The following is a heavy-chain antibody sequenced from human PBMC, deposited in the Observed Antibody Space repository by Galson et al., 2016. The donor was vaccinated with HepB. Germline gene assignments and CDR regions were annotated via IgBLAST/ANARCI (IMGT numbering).Heavy chain of an antibody. Sequence: SLRLSCAASGFTFSTFGMHWVRQAPGKGLEWVAIISYDGSDKYYAESVRGRFTISRDNSNNTLYLQMSSLRAEDTALYYCAKDPRYSVYYGDDWGQGTLVTVSS. CDR3: AKDPRYSVYYGDD. CDR2: ISYDGSDK. V-gene: IGHV3-30*18. J-gene: IGHJ4*02. CDR1: GFTFSTFG. D-gene: IGHD5/OR15-5a*01.